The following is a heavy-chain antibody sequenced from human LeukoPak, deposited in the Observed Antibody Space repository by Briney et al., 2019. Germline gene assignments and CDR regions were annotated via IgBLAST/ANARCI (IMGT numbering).Heavy chain of an antibody. CDR3: ARMADYDRSGFYCYLPY. Sequence: PGGSLRLSCAASGFAFATYWMHWVRQAPGKGLEWLSRINGEGSSINYADSVKGRFTISRDNAKNTLYLQIDSLRVEDTAVYYCARMADYDRSGFYCYLPYWGQGTLATVSS. D-gene: IGHD3-22*01. CDR2: INGEGSSI. J-gene: IGHJ1*01. CDR1: GFAFATYW. V-gene: IGHV3-74*01.